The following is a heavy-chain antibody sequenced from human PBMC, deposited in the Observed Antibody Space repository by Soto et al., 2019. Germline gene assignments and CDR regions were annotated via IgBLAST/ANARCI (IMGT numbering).Heavy chain of an antibody. Sequence: EVPLVESGGGLVQPGGSLRLSCAASGFTFSDHYMDWVRQAPGKGLEWVGRSKNKADSYTTEYAASVKGTFTISIDGSKNSLFTQMNSLKTADTAVYYCTIWGSGNDFGAAWGQGLLVTVSS. CDR2: SKNKADSYTT. CDR3: TIWGSGNDFGAA. CDR1: GFTFSDHY. V-gene: IGHV3-72*01. D-gene: IGHD3-10*01. J-gene: IGHJ4*02.